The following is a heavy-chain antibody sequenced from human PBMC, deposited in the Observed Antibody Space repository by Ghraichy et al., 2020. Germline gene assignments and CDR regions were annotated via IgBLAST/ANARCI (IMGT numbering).Heavy chain of an antibody. CDR2: ISYDGSNK. CDR1: GFTFSSYA. D-gene: IGHD1-26*01. J-gene: IGHJ6*03. CDR3: ARDRVGARYYYYMDV. Sequence: GGSLRLSCAASGFTFSSYAMHWVRQAPGKGLEWVAVISYDGSNKYYADSVKGRFTISRDNSKNTLYLQMNSLRAEDTAVYYCARDRVGARYYYYMDVWGKGTTVTVSS. V-gene: IGHV3-30*04.